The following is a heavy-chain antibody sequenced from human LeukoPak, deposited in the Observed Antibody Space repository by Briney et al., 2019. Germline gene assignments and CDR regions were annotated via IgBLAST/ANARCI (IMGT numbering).Heavy chain of an antibody. J-gene: IGHJ5*02. Sequence: GGSLRLSCAASRFTFSDYYMSWIRQAPGKGLEWVSYISTTSSYTDYADSVRGRFTISRDNANNLLYLQMNSLRPEDTAVYYCARDWYCSSSICYTDRNWFDPWGQGTLVTVSS. CDR1: RFTFSDYY. CDR2: ISTTSSYT. D-gene: IGHD2-2*02. V-gene: IGHV3-11*05. CDR3: ARDWYCSSSICYTDRNWFDP.